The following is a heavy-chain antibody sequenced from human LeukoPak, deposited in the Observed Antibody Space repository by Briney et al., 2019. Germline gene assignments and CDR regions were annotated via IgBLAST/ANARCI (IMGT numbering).Heavy chain of an antibody. CDR2: INHSGST. CDR3: ARGRYYGSGREPNYYYYYGMDV. V-gene: IGHV4-34*01. J-gene: IGHJ6*02. D-gene: IGHD3-10*01. CDR1: GGSFSGYY. Sequence: SETLSLTCAVYGGSFSGYYWSWIRQPPGKGLEWIGEINHSGSTNYNPSLKSRVTISVDTSKNQFSLKLSSVTAADTAVYYCARGRYYGSGREPNYYYYYGMDVWGQGITVTVSS.